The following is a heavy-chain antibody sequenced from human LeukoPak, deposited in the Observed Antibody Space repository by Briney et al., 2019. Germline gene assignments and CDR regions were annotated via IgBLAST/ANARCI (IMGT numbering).Heavy chain of an antibody. V-gene: IGHV1-24*01. Sequence: ASVKVSCKVSGYTLTELSMHWVRQAPGKGLEWMGGFDPEDGETIYAQKFQGRVTMTEDTSTDTAYMELSSLRSEDTAVYYCATDQDYYGSGWVDIWGQGTMVTVSS. CDR3: ATDQDYYGSGWVDI. J-gene: IGHJ3*02. CDR2: FDPEDGET. CDR1: GYTLTELS. D-gene: IGHD3-10*01.